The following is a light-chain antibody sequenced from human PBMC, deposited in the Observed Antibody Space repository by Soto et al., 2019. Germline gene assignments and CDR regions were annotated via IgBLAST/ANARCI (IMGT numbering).Light chain of an antibody. Sequence: QSALTQPASVSGSPGHSITISCTGNSSDVGGYNYVSWYQQHPGKAPKLMIYDVSNRPSGVYHRFSGSKSGNTASLTIAGLQAEDEADYYCSSYTSSSTLVVLGGGTKLTVL. J-gene: IGLJ3*02. CDR2: DVS. CDR3: SSYTSSSTLVV. V-gene: IGLV2-14*01. CDR1: SSDVGGYNY.